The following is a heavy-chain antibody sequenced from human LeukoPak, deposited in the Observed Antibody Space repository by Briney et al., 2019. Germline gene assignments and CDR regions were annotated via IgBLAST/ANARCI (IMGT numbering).Heavy chain of an antibody. J-gene: IGHJ4*02. CDR3: TRPARISMIVGDLGYFHY. CDR2: ISRKAYGGTK. CDR1: GCTFGGYI. V-gene: IGHV3-49*03. Sequence: PAGSLRLSCTASGCTFGGYIMSWFRQAPGKGLEWVGFISRKAYGGTKEYAASVKGRFTISRDDSKSSAYLQMNSPKTEDTAMYYCTRPARISMIVGDLGYFHYWGQGTLVTVSS. D-gene: IGHD3-22*01.